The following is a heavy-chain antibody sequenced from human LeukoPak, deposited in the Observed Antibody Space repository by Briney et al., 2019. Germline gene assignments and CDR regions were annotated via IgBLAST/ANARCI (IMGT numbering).Heavy chain of an antibody. V-gene: IGHV4-59*01. D-gene: IGHD1/OR15-1a*01. CDR2: IYYSGST. Sequence: SETLSLTCTVSGGSISSYYWSWIRQPPGKGLEWIGYIYYSGSTNYNPSLKSRVTISVDTSKNQFSLKLSSVTAADTAVYYCARWNTAGLNAFDIRGQGTMVTVSS. CDR1: GGSISSYY. J-gene: IGHJ3*02. CDR3: ARWNTAGLNAFDI.